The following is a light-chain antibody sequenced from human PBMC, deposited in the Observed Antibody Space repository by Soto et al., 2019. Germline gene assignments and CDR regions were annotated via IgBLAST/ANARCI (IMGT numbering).Light chain of an antibody. J-gene: IGKJ4*01. CDR1: QSISSW. CDR3: QQYNSYSPT. Sequence: DSQMTQSPSTLYTSIGDRVTITCRASQSISSWLAWYQQKPGKAPKLLIYKASSLESGVPSRFSGSGSGTEFTLTISSLQPDDFATYYCQQYNSYSPTFGGGTKVDIK. CDR2: KAS. V-gene: IGKV1-5*03.